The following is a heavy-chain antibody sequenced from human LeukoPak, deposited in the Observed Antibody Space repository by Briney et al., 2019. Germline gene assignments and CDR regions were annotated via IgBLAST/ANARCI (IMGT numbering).Heavy chain of an antibody. D-gene: IGHD6-19*01. V-gene: IGHV3-66*01. Sequence: GGSLRLSCAVSGFTVSSNYMSWVRQAPGKGLEWVSVISSGGSTDYADSVKGRFIMSRDTSKNTLHLQMNSLRVEDTAVYYCATGGGSGWYEGRFDYWGRGTQVNVSS. J-gene: IGHJ4*02. CDR3: ATGGGSGWYEGRFDY. CDR2: ISSGGST. CDR1: GFTVSSNY.